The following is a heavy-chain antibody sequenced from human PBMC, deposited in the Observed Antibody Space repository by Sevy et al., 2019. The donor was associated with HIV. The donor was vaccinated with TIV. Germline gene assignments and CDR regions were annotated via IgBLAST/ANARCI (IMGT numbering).Heavy chain of an antibody. V-gene: IGHV1-18*01. Sequence: ASVKVSCKASGYTFTNYGITWVRQAPGQGLEWMGWISRYNTNYAQNLQGRVTMTTDKSTSTVYMELRGLRSDDTAVYYCARAPSGSQGPGQYFQHWGQGTLVTVSS. J-gene: IGHJ1*01. D-gene: IGHD1-26*01. CDR2: ISRYNT. CDR1: GYTFTNYG. CDR3: ARAPSGSQGPGQYFQH.